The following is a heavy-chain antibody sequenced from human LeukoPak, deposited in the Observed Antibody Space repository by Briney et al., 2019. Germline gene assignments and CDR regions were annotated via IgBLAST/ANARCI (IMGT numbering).Heavy chain of an antibody. Sequence: GASVKVSCKASGYTFTGYYMHWVRQAPGQGLEWMGWINPNSGGTNYAQKFQGRVTMTRDTSISTAYMELSRLRSDDTAVYYCARDSGYSSSWYLPYSDYWGQGTLVTVSS. CDR2: INPNSGGT. CDR3: ARDSGYSSSWYLPYSDY. CDR1: GYTFTGYY. V-gene: IGHV1-2*02. D-gene: IGHD6-13*01. J-gene: IGHJ4*02.